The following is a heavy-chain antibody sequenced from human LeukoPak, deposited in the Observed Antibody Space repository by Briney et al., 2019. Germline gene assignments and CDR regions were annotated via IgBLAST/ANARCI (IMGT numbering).Heavy chain of an antibody. Sequence: SQTLSLTCAISGDNVSSDSASWHWIRQSPSRGLEWLGRTYFTSRWSGDQAVSVRGLITHRPDTSKYQFTLQVSSVSVEETAVYYCARGASWNSYFDLWGQGTLVIVSS. CDR3: ARGASWNSYFDL. CDR2: TYFTSRWSG. J-gene: IGHJ5*02. V-gene: IGHV6-1*01. CDR1: GDNVSSDSAS. D-gene: IGHD1-7*01.